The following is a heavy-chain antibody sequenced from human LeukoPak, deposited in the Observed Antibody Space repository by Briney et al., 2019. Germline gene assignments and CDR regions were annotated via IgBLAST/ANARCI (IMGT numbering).Heavy chain of an antibody. CDR1: GGSFSGYY. D-gene: IGHD2-2*01. CDR2: INHSGST. Sequence: AGTLSFTCAVYGGSFSGYYWSWIRQPPGKGREWIGEINHSGSTNYNPSLKSRVTISVDTSKNQFSLTLSSVPAADTALYYCASPPPCSRTSCYDWFAPWGQGTLVTVSS. V-gene: IGHV4-34*01. J-gene: IGHJ5*02. CDR3: ASPPPCSRTSCYDWFAP.